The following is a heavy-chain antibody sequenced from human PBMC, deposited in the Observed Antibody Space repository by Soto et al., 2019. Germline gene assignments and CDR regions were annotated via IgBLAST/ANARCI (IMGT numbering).Heavy chain of an antibody. V-gene: IGHV1-8*01. CDR3: ARGGPDPYYYYYMDV. J-gene: IGHJ6*03. CDR2: MNPNSGNT. Sequence: ASVKVSCKASVYTFTSYDINWVRLATGQGLEWMGWMNPNSGNTGYAQKFQGRVTMTRNTSISTAYMELSSLRSEDTAVYYCARGGPDPYYYYYMDVWGKGTTVTVSS. CDR1: VYTFTSYD.